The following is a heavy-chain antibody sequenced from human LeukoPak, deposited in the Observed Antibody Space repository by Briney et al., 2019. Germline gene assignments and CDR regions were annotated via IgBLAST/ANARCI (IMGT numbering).Heavy chain of an antibody. CDR2: IYYSGST. Sequence: SETLSLTCTVSGGSISSYYWSWIRQPPGKGLEWIGYIYYSGSTNYNPSLKSRVTISVDTSKNQFSLKLSSVTAADTAVYYCARAVDTAMVTTWYFDLWGRGTLVTVSS. CDR3: ARAVDTAMVTTWYFDL. J-gene: IGHJ2*01. V-gene: IGHV4-59*01. D-gene: IGHD5-18*01. CDR1: GGSISSYY.